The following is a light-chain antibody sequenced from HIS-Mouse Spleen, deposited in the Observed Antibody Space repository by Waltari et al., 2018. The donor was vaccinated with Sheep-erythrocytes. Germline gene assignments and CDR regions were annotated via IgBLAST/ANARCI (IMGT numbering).Light chain of an antibody. CDR1: SSDVGGYNY. V-gene: IGLV2-11*01. J-gene: IGLJ1*01. CDR3: CSYAGSYNHV. CDR2: DVS. Sequence: QSALTQPRSVSGSPGQSVTISCTGTSSDVGGYNYVSWYQQHPGKAPKLMIYDVSKRPSGVPDRSSGSKSANTASLTISGLQADDETDYYCCSYAGSYNHVFATGTKVTVL.